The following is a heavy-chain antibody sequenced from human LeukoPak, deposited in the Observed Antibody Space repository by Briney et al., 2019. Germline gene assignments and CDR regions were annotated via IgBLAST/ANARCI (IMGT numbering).Heavy chain of an antibody. CDR2: VSNDGSNK. J-gene: IGHJ4*02. V-gene: IGHV3-30-3*01. CDR1: GFTFSSYA. Sequence: GGSLRVSCTASGFTFSSYAMHCVRQAPGKGLEWVAVVSNDGSNKYYADSVKGRFTISRDNSKDTLYLQMSSLRADDTAVHYCARGIMGSFVDYWGQGTLVTVSS. D-gene: IGHD3-16*01. CDR3: ARGIMGSFVDY.